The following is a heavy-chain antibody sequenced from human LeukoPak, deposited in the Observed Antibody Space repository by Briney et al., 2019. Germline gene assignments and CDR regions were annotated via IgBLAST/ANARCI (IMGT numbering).Heavy chain of an antibody. J-gene: IGHJ4*02. CDR3: ARSESLYFDY. CDR1: GFTFSSYA. V-gene: IGHV3-64*01. CDR2: ISSNGGST. Sequence: PGGSLRLSCAASGFTFSSYAMHWGRQAPGKGLEYVSAISSNGGSTYYANSVRGRFTISRDNSKNTLYLQMGSLRAEDMAVYYCARSESLYFDYWGQGTLVTVSS.